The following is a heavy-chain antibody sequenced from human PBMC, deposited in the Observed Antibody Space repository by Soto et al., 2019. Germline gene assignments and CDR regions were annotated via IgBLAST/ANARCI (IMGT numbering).Heavy chain of an antibody. CDR1: GFIFSSYN. CDR3: SPHTIGLAIFGGEK. J-gene: IGHJ4*02. V-gene: IGHV3-21*01. Sequence: EVQLVESGGGLVKPGGSLRLSCAASGFIFSSYNMNWVRQAPGKGLEWVSCITSGDYPYYADSVKGRFTVSRDNAQNSVYLQMDSLRAEDTAVYYCSPHTIGLAIFGGEKWGQGTLVTVS. CDR2: ITSGDYP. D-gene: IGHD3-3*01.